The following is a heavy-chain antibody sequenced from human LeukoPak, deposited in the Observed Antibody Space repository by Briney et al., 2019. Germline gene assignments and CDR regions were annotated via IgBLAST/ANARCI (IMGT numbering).Heavy chain of an antibody. Sequence: GGSLRLSCAASGFTFSSYSMNWVRQAPGKGLEWVSSISSSSSYIYYADSVKGRFTISRDNAKNSLYLQMNSLRAEDAAVYYCARDGATTVVTPPNYWGQGTLVTVSS. V-gene: IGHV3-21*01. J-gene: IGHJ4*02. CDR1: GFTFSSYS. CDR3: ARDGATTVVTPPNY. D-gene: IGHD4-23*01. CDR2: ISSSSSYI.